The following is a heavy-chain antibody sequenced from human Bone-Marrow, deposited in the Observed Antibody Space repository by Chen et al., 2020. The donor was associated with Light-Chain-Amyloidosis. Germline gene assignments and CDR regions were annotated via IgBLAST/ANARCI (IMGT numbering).Heavy chain of an antibody. CDR3: AKGFSTDY. J-gene: IGHJ4*02. CDR1: GFTFSSYG. CDR2: ISYDGSNK. V-gene: IGHV3-30*18. Sequence: QVQLVESGGGVVQPGRSLRLSCAASGFTFSSYGMQWVRQAPGKGLAWVAVISYDGSNKYYADSVKGRFTISRDNSKNTLYLQMNSLRAEDTAVYYCAKGFSTDYWGQGTLVTVSS. D-gene: IGHD2-2*01.